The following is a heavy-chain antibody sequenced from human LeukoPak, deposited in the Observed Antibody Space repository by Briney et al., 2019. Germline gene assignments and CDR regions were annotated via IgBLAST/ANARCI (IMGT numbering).Heavy chain of an antibody. J-gene: IGHJ6*04. Sequence: GGSLRLSCAASGFTFSSYAMHWVRQAPGKGLEWVAVISYDGSNKYYADSVKGRFTISRDNSKNTLYLQMNSLRAEDTAVYYCARDTLDYYGMDVWGKGTTVTVSP. V-gene: IGHV3-30*04. CDR2: ISYDGSNK. CDR1: GFTFSSYA. CDR3: ARDTLDYYGMDV.